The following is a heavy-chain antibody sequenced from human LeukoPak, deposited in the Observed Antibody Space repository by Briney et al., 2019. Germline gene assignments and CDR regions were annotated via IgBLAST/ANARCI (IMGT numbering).Heavy chain of an antibody. D-gene: IGHD3/OR15-3a*01. V-gene: IGHV3-33*01. CDR2: IWYDGSNK. Sequence: PGGSLRLSCAASGFTFSSYGMHWVCQAPGKGLEWVAVIWYDGSNKYYADSVKGRFTISRDNSKNTLYLQMNSLRAEDTAVYYCARAPVVWLRTTYYFDYWGQGTLVTVSS. CDR3: ARAPVVWLRTTYYFDY. CDR1: GFTFSSYG. J-gene: IGHJ4*02.